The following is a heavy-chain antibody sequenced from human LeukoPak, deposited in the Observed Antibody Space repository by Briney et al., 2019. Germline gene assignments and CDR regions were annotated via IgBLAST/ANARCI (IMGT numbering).Heavy chain of an antibody. J-gene: IGHJ4*02. D-gene: IGHD1-26*01. CDR3: ASLTVGATLFYY. Sequence: ASVKVSCKASGYTFTSYYMHWVRQAPGQGLEWMGIINPSGGSTSYAQKFQGRVTMTRDTSTSTVYMELSSLRSEDTAVYYCASLTVGATLFYYWGQGTLVTVSS. CDR2: INPSGGST. V-gene: IGHV1-46*01. CDR1: GYTFTSYY.